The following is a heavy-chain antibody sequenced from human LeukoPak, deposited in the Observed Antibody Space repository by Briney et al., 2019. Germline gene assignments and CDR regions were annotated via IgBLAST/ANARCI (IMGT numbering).Heavy chain of an antibody. CDR3: AKQFVDV. J-gene: IGHJ5*02. Sequence: GGSLRLSCAASGFTFSNYAMNWVRQAPGKGLEWVSSISEFGNDPSYADFVKGRFTISRDDSRNTLYLQMNSLRAEETAVYYCAKQFVDVWGQGTLATVSS. D-gene: IGHD5-24*01. CDR2: ISEFGNDP. CDR1: GFTFSNYA. V-gene: IGHV3-23*01.